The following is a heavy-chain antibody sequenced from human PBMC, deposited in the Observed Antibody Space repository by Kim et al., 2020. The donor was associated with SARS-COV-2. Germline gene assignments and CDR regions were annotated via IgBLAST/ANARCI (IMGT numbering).Heavy chain of an antibody. J-gene: IGHJ6*04. CDR1: GGSFSGHY. Sequence: SETLSLTCAVYGGSFSGHYLSWIRQPPGKGLEWIGEIHQSGSTNYNPSLKSRVTILIDTSKNQFSLKLSSVTAADTGFYYCARGRAGVVPAPILGIGPRYDYFIMDVWGNGTTVTVSS. CDR2: IHQSGST. CDR3: ARGRAGVVPAPILGIGPRYDYFIMDV. V-gene: IGHV4-34*01. D-gene: IGHD2-2*02.